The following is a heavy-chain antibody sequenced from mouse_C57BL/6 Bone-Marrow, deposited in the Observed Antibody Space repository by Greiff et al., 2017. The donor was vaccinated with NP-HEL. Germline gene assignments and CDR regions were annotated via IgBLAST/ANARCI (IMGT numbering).Heavy chain of an antibody. V-gene: IGHV1-4*01. CDR1: GYTFTSYT. J-gene: IGHJ3*01. Sequence: VQLQQSGAELARPGASVKLSCKASGYTFTSYTMHWVKQRPGQGLEWIGYINPSSGYTKYNQKFKDKATLTADKSSSTAYMQLGSLTSEDSADYYGARRCYGCGGGDWFAYWGQGTLVTVSA. CDR2: INPSSGYT. CDR3: ARRCYGCGGGDWFAY. D-gene: IGHD2-2*01.